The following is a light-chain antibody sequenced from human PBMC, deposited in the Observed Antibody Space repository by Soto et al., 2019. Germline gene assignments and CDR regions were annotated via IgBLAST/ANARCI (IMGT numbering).Light chain of an antibody. CDR2: GAS. CDR3: KQYGSSQT. V-gene: IGKV3-20*01. J-gene: IGKJ1*01. Sequence: EIVLTQSPGTLSLSPGERATLSCRASQSVSSRYSAWYQQKPGQAPRLLIYGASSRATGIPDRFSGSGSGTDCTLTISRLEPEDFAVYYCKQYGSSQTFGQGTKVEIK. CDR1: QSVSSRY.